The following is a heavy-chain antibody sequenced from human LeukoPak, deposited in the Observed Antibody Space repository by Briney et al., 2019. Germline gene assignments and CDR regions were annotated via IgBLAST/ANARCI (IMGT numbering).Heavy chain of an antibody. J-gene: IGHJ5*02. CDR3: ARGDRVDSSSWYNWFDP. Sequence: AGGSLRLSCAASGFTFSSYWMSWVRQAPGKGLEWVANIKQDGSEKYYVDSVKGRFTISRDNAKNSLYLQMNSLRAEDTAVYYCARGDRVDSSSWYNWFDPWGQGTLVTVSS. V-gene: IGHV3-7*01. CDR1: GFTFSSYW. D-gene: IGHD6-13*01. CDR2: IKQDGSEK.